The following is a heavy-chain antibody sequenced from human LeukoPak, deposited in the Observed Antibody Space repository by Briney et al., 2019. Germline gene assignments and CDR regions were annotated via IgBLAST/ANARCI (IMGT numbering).Heavy chain of an antibody. D-gene: IGHD3-16*01. CDR2: IYYSGST. CDR3: ARDLEDPAVMGYYYMDV. Sequence: SETLSLTCTVSGGSFSGGDYYWSWIAQPQGKGLEWFGYIYYSGSTYYNPSLKSRITISVDTSKNQFSLKLSSVTAADTAVYYCARDLEDPAVMGYYYMDVWGKGTTVTVSS. V-gene: IGHV4-30-4*08. CDR1: GGSFSGGDYY. J-gene: IGHJ6*03.